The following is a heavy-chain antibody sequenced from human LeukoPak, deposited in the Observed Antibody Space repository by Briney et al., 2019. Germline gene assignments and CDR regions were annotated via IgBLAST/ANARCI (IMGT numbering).Heavy chain of an antibody. Sequence: ASVKVSCKASGYTFTSYGISWVRQAPGQGLEWMGWISAYNGNTNYAQKLQGRVTMTTDTSTSTAYMELRSLRSDDTAVYYCARHCSSTSCPRNGAFDIWGQGTMVTVSS. V-gene: IGHV1-18*01. CDR2: ISAYNGNT. D-gene: IGHD2-2*01. J-gene: IGHJ3*02. CDR3: ARHCSSTSCPRNGAFDI. CDR1: GYTFTSYG.